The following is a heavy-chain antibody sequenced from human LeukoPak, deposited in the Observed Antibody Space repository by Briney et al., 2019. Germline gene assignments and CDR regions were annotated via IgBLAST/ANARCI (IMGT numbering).Heavy chain of an antibody. V-gene: IGHV4-4*07. CDR3: ARGRAGAYSSSDFDY. Sequence: SETLSLTCTVSGGSISSYYWSWIRQPAGKGLEWIWRIYTSGSTNYNPSLKSRVTMSVDTSKNQFSLKLSSVTAADTAVYYCARGRAGAYSSSDFDYWGQGTLVTVSS. CDR1: GGSISSYY. CDR2: IYTSGST. J-gene: IGHJ4*02. D-gene: IGHD6-6*01.